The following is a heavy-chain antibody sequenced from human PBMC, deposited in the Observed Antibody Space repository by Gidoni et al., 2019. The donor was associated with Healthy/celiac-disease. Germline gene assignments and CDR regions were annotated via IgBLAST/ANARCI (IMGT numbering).Heavy chain of an antibody. Sequence: QVQLVQSGAEVKKPGSSVKVSCKASGGTFSSYATSWVRQAPGQGLEWMGGIIPIFGTANYAQKFQGRVTITADESTSTAYMELSSLRSEDTAVYYCARPSKTSCSKEPVCYYYYGMDVWGQGTTVTVSS. CDR2: IIPIFGTA. CDR1: GGTFSSYA. D-gene: IGHD2-2*01. CDR3: ARPSKTSCSKEPVCYYYYGMDV. J-gene: IGHJ6*02. V-gene: IGHV1-69*01.